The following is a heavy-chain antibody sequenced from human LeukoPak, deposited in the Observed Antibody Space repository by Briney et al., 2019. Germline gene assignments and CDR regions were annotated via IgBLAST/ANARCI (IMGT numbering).Heavy chain of an antibody. Sequence: GGSLRLSCAASGFSFSDYGMHWVRQAPGKGLEWVAFIRYDESNKLYADSVRGRFTISRDNSKNTLYLQMNSLRTEDTAMYYCARDVAVTVTTTVVWGQGTMVTVSS. V-gene: IGHV3-30*02. CDR1: GFSFSDYG. D-gene: IGHD4-17*01. CDR3: ARDVAVTVTTTVV. J-gene: IGHJ3*01. CDR2: IRYDESNK.